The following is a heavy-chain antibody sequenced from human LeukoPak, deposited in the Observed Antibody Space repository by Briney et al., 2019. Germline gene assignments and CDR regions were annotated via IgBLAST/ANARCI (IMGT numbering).Heavy chain of an antibody. V-gene: IGHV1-2*02. Sequence: ASVTVSCKASGYTFTGYYMYWVRQAPGQGLEWMGWINPNSGGTNYAQKFQGRVTMTRDTSISTTYMEVSRLRSDDTAVYYCARGYSYVDYWGQGTLVTVSS. CDR2: INPNSGGT. CDR3: ARGYSYVDY. D-gene: IGHD5-18*01. J-gene: IGHJ4*02. CDR1: GYTFTGYY.